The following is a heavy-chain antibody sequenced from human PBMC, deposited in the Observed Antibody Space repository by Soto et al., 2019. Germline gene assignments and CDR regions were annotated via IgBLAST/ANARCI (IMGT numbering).Heavy chain of an antibody. CDR2: INAGNGNT. Sequence: QVQLVQSGAEVKKPGASVKVSCKASGYTFTSYAMHWVRQAPGQRLEWMGWINAGNGNTTYAQKLQGRVTITRDTSARTTYMDLSTMRYEDTVVYSCARDVGDAGDWGQGTVVTVSS. J-gene: IGHJ4*02. CDR1: GYTFTSYA. CDR3: ARDVGDAGD. D-gene: IGHD1-26*01. V-gene: IGHV1-3*01.